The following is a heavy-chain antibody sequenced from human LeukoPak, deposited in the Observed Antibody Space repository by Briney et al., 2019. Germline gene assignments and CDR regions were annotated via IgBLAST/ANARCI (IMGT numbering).Heavy chain of an antibody. V-gene: IGHV3-74*01. Sequence: GGSLRLSCAASGFTFSSYWMHWVRHAPGKGLVWVSRINSDGSSTSYADSVKGRFTISRDNAKNTLYLQMNSLRAEDTAVYYRARDPHTAMALYYFDYWGQGTLVTVSS. CDR2: INSDGSST. J-gene: IGHJ4*02. CDR1: GFTFSSYW. D-gene: IGHD5-18*01. CDR3: ARDPHTAMALYYFDY.